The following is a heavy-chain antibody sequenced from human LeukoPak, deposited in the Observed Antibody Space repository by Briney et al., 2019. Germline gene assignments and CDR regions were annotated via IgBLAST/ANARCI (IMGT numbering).Heavy chain of an antibody. CDR3: AELGITMIGGV. D-gene: IGHD3-10*02. Sequence: PGGSLRLSCAASGFTFSDYSMNWIRQAPGKGLEWVSYISSGGNTIYYADSVKGRFTISRDNAKNSLYLQMNSLRAEDTAVYYCAELGITMIGGVWGKGTTVTISS. J-gene: IGHJ6*04. V-gene: IGHV3-11*04. CDR2: ISSGGNTI. CDR1: GFTFSDYS.